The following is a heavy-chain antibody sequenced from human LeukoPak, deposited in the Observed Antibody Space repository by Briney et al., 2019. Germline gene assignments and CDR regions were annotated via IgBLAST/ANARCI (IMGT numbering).Heavy chain of an antibody. CDR2: ISSSGSTI. D-gene: IGHD4-17*01. J-gene: IGHJ5*02. Sequence: GGSLRLSCAASGFTFSDHYMSWIRQAPGKGLEWVSYISSSGSTIYYADSVKGRFTISRDNAKNSLYLQMNSLRAEDTAVYYCARDPSTVTTFWFDPWGQGTLVTVSS. CDR3: ARDPSTVTTFWFDP. CDR1: GFTFSDHY. V-gene: IGHV3-11*01.